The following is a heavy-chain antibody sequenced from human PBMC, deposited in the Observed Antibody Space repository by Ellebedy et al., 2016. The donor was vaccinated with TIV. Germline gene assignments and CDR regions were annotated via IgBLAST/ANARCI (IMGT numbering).Heavy chain of an antibody. J-gene: IGHJ6*02. CDR2: INSDGSST. V-gene: IGHV3-74*01. CDR1: GFTFSGYW. CDR3: ARRGYSYGYFYYGMDV. D-gene: IGHD5-18*01. Sequence: GESLKISCAASGFTFSGYWIHWVRQAPGKGLVWVSRINSDGSSTSYADSVKGRFTISRDNAKNTLYLQMNSLRAEDTAVYYCARRGYSYGYFYYGMDVWGQGTTVTVSS.